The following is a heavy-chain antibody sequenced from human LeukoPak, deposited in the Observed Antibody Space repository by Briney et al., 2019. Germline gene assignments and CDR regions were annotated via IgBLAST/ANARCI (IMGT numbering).Heavy chain of an antibody. CDR2: IYYSGST. CDR3: ARHDYGXGSSYXY. J-gene: IGHJ4*02. D-gene: IGHD3-10*01. CDR1: GVSINSYF. V-gene: IGHV4-59*08. Sequence: PSETLSLTCTVSGVSINSYFWSWIRQPPGKGLEWIGYIYYSGSTNYNPSLKSRVTISIDTSKNQFSLKLSSVTAADTAVYYCARHDYGXGSSYXYWGQGTLVTV.